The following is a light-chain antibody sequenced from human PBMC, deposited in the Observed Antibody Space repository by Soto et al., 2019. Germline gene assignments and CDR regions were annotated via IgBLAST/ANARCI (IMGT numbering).Light chain of an antibody. Sequence: QSVLAQPPSVSGAPGQRVTISWTGNSSNLGAGYDVHWYQQLPGAVPKLVIFGNRNRPSGVPERFSGSKSGTSASLAITGLQAEDEADYYCQAYDYSLTASVFGGGTQLTVL. CDR2: GNR. CDR1: SSNLGAGYD. V-gene: IGLV1-40*01. CDR3: QAYDYSLTASV. J-gene: IGLJ3*02.